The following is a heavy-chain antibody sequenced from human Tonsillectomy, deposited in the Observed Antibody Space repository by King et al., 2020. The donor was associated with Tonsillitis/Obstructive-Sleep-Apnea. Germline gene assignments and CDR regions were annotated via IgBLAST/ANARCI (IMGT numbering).Heavy chain of an antibody. CDR1: GYRFTSYW. CDR2: IYPGDSDT. V-gene: IGHV5-51*01. J-gene: IGHJ4*02. Sequence: EVQLVESGAEVKKPGESLKISCKGSGYRFTSYWIGWVRQMPGNGLEWMGIIYPGDSDTRYSPSFRGQVTISADKSISTAYLQWSSLKASDTAIYYCARLLGLTTVTTWAFDYWGQGTLVTVSS. D-gene: IGHD4-11*01. CDR3: ARLLGLTTVTTWAFDY.